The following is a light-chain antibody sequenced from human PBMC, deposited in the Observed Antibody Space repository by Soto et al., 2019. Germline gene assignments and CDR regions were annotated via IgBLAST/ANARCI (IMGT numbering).Light chain of an antibody. CDR2: DAS. CDR3: QQFSSYPLT. Sequence: VLTQSPGTLSLSPGERATLSCRASQTVRNNYLAWYPQKPGQAPRLLIYDASSRATGIPDRFSGGGSGKDFTLTLSRLEPEDFAVYYCQQFSSYPLTFGGGTKV. J-gene: IGKJ4*01. V-gene: IGKV3-20*01. CDR1: QTVRNNY.